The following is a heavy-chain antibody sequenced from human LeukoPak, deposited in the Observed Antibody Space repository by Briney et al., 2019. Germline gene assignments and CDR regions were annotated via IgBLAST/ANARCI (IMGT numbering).Heavy chain of an antibody. Sequence: GGSLRLSCTASGFSLTDYYMSWIRQAPGKGLEWVSYISSNSNTIRYADSVRGRFTISRDNSRDSVVLQMTDLRVEDTAVYYCTRTSIRGYSYGSDSWGLGTRVTVSS. CDR2: ISSNSNTI. V-gene: IGHV3-11*04. J-gene: IGHJ4*02. CDR3: TRTSIRGYSYGSDS. CDR1: GFSLTDYY. D-gene: IGHD5-18*01.